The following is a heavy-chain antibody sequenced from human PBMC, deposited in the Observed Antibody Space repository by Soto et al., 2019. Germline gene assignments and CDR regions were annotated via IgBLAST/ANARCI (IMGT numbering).Heavy chain of an antibody. J-gene: IGHJ2*01. CDR3: ARDLHSVGKYWYFDI. D-gene: IGHD2-15*01. V-gene: IGHV1-18*01. Sequence: QVQLVQSGAEVTKPGASVKVSCKASGYTFTHYGITWVRQAPGQGLEWMGWINSFSGDTNYPQKIQGRLTMTTDTSTNTVYMELRNLRSDDTAVYYCARDLHSVGKYWYFDIWGRGTLVTVSS. CDR2: INSFSGDT. CDR1: GYTFTHYG.